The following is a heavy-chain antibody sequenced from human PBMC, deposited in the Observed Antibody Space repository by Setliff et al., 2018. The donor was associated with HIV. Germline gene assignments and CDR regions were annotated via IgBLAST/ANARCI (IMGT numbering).Heavy chain of an antibody. V-gene: IGHV3-21*01. CDR2: ISSSSSYI. CDR1: GFTFSSYS. D-gene: IGHD3-10*01. CDR3: ARDLLWFGELLPRRAPHPTAN. Sequence: GESLTISCAASGFTFSSYSMNWVRQAPGKGLEWVSSISSSSSYIYYADSVKGRFTISRDNAKNSLYLQMNSLRAEDTAVYYCARDLLWFGELLPRRAPHPTANWGQGTLVTVSS. J-gene: IGHJ4*02.